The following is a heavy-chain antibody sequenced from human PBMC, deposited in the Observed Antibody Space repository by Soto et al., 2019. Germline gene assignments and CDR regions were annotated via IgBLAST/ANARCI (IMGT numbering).Heavy chain of an antibody. J-gene: IGHJ5*01. CDR3: ARRERYYGSPGWFDP. Sequence: SETLSLTCSVSGASINNFAYYWGWIRQPPGKGLEWIGTVYYNENTYYNPSLKSRVAISVDTAKNQFSLNLRSVTAADTAIYFCARRERYYGSPGWFDPWGQGTLVTISS. CDR1: GASINNFAYY. V-gene: IGHV4-39*01. CDR2: VYYNENT. D-gene: IGHD3-10*01.